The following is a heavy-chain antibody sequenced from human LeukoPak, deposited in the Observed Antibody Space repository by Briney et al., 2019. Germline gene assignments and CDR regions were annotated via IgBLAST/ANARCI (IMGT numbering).Heavy chain of an antibody. D-gene: IGHD6-13*01. V-gene: IGHV3-23*01. CDR2: ISGSGGST. CDR1: GFTFSSYA. CDR3: AKWGTKTLLPYTRSAAAEPRGFTVDY. Sequence: PGGSLRLSCAASGFTFSSYAMSWVRQAPGKGLEWVSAISGSGGSTYYADSVKGRFTISRDNSKNTLYLQMNSLRAEDTAVYYFAKWGTKTLLPYTRSAAAEPRGFTVDYWGQGTLVTVSS. J-gene: IGHJ4*02.